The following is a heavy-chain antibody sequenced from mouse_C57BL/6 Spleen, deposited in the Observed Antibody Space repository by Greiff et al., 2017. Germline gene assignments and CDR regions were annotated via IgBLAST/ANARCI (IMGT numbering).Heavy chain of an antibody. V-gene: IGHV1-59*01. J-gene: IGHJ3*01. CDR3: ARDDGAFAY. CDR2: IDPSDSYT. Sequence: QVQLQQSGAELVRPGTSVKLSCKASGYTFTSYWMHWVKQRPGQGLEWIGVIDPSDSYTNYNQKFKGKATLTVDTSSSTAYMQLSSLTSEDSAVYYCARDDGAFAYWGQGTLVTVSA. D-gene: IGHD2-12*01. CDR1: GYTFTSYW.